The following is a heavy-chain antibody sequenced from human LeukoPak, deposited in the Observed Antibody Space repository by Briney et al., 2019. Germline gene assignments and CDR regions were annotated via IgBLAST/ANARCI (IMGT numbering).Heavy chain of an antibody. CDR2: IYPGDSDT. D-gene: IGHD2-21*01. CDR1: GYSFINYW. CDR3: ARPRFRQLVSVGAFDI. J-gene: IGHJ3*02. Sequence: GESLKISCKGSGYSFINYWIAWVRPMPGKGLELMGIIYPGDSDTRYRRSFQGQVTITADKSISTAYLQWSSLKASDTAIYYCARPRFRQLVSVGAFDIWGQGTMVTVSS. V-gene: IGHV5-51*01.